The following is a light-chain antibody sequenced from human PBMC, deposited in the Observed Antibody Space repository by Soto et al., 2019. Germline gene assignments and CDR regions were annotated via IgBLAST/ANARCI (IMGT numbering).Light chain of an antibody. J-gene: IGKJ4*01. CDR2: DAS. CDR3: QQYGTSALT. Sequence: EIVLTQSPGTLSLSPGERATLSCRASQSVSSNYLAWYQQKPGQAPRLLIYDASSRATGIPDRFSGSGSGTEFTLTISRLEPEDFAVYYCQQYGTSALTFGGGTKVEIK. CDR1: QSVSSNY. V-gene: IGKV3-20*01.